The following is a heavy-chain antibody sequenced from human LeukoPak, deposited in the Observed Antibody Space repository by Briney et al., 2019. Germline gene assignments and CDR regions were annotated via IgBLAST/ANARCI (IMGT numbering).Heavy chain of an antibody. CDR3: ARLLLATGPDY. J-gene: IGHJ4*02. Sequence: GESLKISCQGSGQSFTNYWIGWVRQMPGKGLEWMGFIHFRDSETRYRPSFQGQVTISADKSITTAFLQWSSLKASDTAMYYCARLLLATGPDYWGQGTLVTVSS. D-gene: IGHD1-1*01. CDR2: IHFRDSET. V-gene: IGHV5-51*01. CDR1: GQSFTNYW.